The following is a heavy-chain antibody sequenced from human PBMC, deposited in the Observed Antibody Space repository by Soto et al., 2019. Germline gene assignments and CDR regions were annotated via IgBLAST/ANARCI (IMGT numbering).Heavy chain of an antibody. J-gene: IGHJ3*02. V-gene: IGHV1-3*01. CDR2: INAGNGNT. Sequence: ASVKVSCKASGYTFTSYGMHWVRQAPGQRLEWMGLINAGNGNTKYSPKFLGRVTITRDTSASTAYMELSSLRSEDTAVYYCATAIADDAFDIWGRGTMVTVSS. CDR3: ATAIADDAFDI. CDR1: GYTFTSYG. D-gene: IGHD2-2*01.